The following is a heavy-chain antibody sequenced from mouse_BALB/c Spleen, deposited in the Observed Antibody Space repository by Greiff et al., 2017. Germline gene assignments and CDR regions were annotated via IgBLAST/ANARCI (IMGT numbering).Heavy chain of an antibody. CDR2: INPSNGGT. D-gene: IGHD2-4*01. V-gene: IGHV1S81*02. CDR1: GYTFTSYY. J-gene: IGHJ2*01. Sequence: LVESGAELVKPGASVKLSCKASGYTFTSYYMYWVKQRPGQGLEWIGGINPSNGGTNFNEKFKSKATLTVDKSSSTAYMQLSSLTSEDSAVYYCTRFYYDYGYFDYWGQGTTLTVSS. CDR3: TRFYYDYGYFDY.